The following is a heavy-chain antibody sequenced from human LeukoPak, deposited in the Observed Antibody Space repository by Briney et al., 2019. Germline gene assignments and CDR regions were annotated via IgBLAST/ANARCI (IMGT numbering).Heavy chain of an antibody. J-gene: IGHJ4*02. Sequence: PGGSLRLSCAASGFTFSSYAMTWVRQAPGKGLEWVSGISGSGGSTYYADSVKGRFTISRDNSKNTLYLQMNSLRAEDTAVYYCAKETLITRVFDYWGQGTLVTVSS. CDR2: ISGSGGST. V-gene: IGHV3-23*01. CDR1: GFTFSSYA. D-gene: IGHD3-16*01. CDR3: AKETLITRVFDY.